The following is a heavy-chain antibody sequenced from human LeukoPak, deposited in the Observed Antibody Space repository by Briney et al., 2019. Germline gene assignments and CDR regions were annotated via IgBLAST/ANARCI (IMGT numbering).Heavy chain of an antibody. V-gene: IGHV3-53*01. J-gene: IGHJ5*02. D-gene: IGHD3-22*01. CDR3: ARVVNYYDSSGYRNWFDP. Sequence: GGSLRPSCAASWFTVSSNYMSWVSQARGKGLEWASVIYSGGITYYADSVKGRFTISRDNSKNTLYLQMNSLRAEDTAVYYCARVVNYYDSSGYRNWFDPWGQGTLVTVSS. CDR2: IYSGGIT. CDR1: WFTVSSNY.